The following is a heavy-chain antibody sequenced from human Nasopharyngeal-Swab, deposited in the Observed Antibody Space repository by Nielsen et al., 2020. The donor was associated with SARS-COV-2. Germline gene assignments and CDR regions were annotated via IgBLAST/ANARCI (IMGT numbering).Heavy chain of an antibody. CDR3: ARGLGDDILTGYSMDV. Sequence: SVQVSCKASGYSFTSNYMHWVRQAPGQGLEWMGGIIPILGIANYAQKFQGRVTITADKSTSTAYMELSSLRSEDTAVYYCARGLGDDILTGYSMDVWGQGTTVTVSS. CDR2: IIPILGIA. CDR1: GYSFTSNY. J-gene: IGHJ6*02. V-gene: IGHV1-69*10. D-gene: IGHD3-9*01.